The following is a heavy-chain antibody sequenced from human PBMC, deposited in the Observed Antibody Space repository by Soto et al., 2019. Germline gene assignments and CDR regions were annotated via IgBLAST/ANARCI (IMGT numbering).Heavy chain of an antibody. Sequence: QVQLVESGGGVVQPGRSLRLSCAASGFTFSSYGMHWVRQAPGKGLEWVAVIWYDGSNKYYADSVKGRFTISRDNSKNTLYLQMNSLRAEDTAVYYCAREQRGSGFYQILLDYWGQGTLVTVSS. CDR1: GFTFSSYG. CDR3: AREQRGSGFYQILLDY. CDR2: IWYDGSNK. D-gene: IGHD3-10*01. V-gene: IGHV3-33*01. J-gene: IGHJ4*02.